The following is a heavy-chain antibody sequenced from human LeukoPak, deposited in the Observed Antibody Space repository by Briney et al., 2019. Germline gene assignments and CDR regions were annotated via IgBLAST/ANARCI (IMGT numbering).Heavy chain of an antibody. Sequence: PGGSLRLSCAASGFTFDDYAMHWVRQAPGKGLEWMGYVYNSGSTDYYPSLKSRVTISADTSKNQFSLKLTSVTAADTAVYYCVRDRELNYWGQGTLVTVS. J-gene: IGHJ4*02. CDR1: GFTFDDYA. V-gene: IGHV4-59*12. CDR2: VYNSGST. CDR3: VRDRELNY. D-gene: IGHD1-7*01.